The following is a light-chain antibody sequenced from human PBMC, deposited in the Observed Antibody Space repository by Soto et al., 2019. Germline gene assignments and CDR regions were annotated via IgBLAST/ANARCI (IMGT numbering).Light chain of an antibody. CDR2: GAS. V-gene: IGKV3-15*01. CDR1: QSIRTN. Sequence: EIVLTQSPATLAVSAGGRATLSCRASQSIRTNVAWYQQLPGQAPRLLVYGASTRATGVPARFSGSGSGIEFTLTISSLQSEDSAFYYCQQSYSTPPTFGQGTKVEI. J-gene: IGKJ1*01. CDR3: QQSYSTPPT.